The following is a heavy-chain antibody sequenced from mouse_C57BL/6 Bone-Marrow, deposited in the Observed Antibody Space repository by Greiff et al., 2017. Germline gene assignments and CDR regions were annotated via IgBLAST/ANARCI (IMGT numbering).Heavy chain of an antibody. CDR3: VRDTNWGYAMDY. Sequence: EVQLQQSGGGLVQPKGSLKLSCAASGFTFNTYAMHWVRQAPGKGLELVARIRSKSSNYATYYADSVKDRFTISRDDSQSMLYLQMNNLKTEDTAMYYCVRDTNWGYAMDYGGQGTSVTVSS. D-gene: IGHD4-1*01. V-gene: IGHV10-3*01. CDR2: IRSKSSNYAT. CDR1: GFTFNTYA. J-gene: IGHJ4*01.